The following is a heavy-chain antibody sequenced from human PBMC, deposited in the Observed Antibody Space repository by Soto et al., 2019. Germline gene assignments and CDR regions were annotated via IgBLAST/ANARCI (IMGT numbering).Heavy chain of an antibody. D-gene: IGHD2-2*01. CDR2: IIPILGIA. V-gene: IGHV1-69*02. CDR3: ARGARILVPATSYGMDV. J-gene: IGHJ6*04. CDR1: GGTFSSYT. Sequence: SVKVSCKASGGTFSSYTISWVRQAPGQGLEWMGRIIPILGIANYAQKFQGRVTITADKSTSTAYMELSSLRSEDTAVYYCARGARILVPATSYGMDVWGEGTTVTVSS.